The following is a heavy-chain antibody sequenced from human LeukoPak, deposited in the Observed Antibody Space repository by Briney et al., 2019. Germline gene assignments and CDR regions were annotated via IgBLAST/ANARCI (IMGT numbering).Heavy chain of an antibody. V-gene: IGHV3-23*01. CDR2: ISGSGGST. CDR1: GYGFSRFA. J-gene: IGHJ3*01. D-gene: IGHD3-10*01. CDR3: AKDHEDYGSSYFCAFDV. Sequence: PGGSLRLSCVGSGYGFSRFAMTWVRQAPGKGLEWVSGISGSGGSTYYADSAKGRFSISRDNSKNTVYLQMSSLRAEDTAVYYCAKDHEDYGSSYFCAFDVWGQGTMVTVSS.